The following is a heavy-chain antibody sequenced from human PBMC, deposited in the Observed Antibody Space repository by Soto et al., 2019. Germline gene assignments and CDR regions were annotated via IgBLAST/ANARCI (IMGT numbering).Heavy chain of an antibody. CDR1: GGSISSGDYY. D-gene: IGHD3-10*01. V-gene: IGHV4-30-4*01. CDR2: IYYSGST. J-gene: IGHJ5*02. CDR3: VSSFAPEENDNWFDP. Sequence: QVQLQESGPGLVKPSQTLSLTCTVSGGSISSGDYYWSWIRQPPGKGLEWIGYIYYSGSTYYNPSLKSRVTISVDTSKNQFSLKLSSVTAADTAVYYCVSSFAPEENDNWFDPWGQGTLVTVSS.